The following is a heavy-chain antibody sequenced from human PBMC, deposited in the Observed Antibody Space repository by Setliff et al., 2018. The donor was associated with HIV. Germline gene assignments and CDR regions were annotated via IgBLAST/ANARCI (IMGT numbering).Heavy chain of an antibody. J-gene: IGHJ6*03. CDR3: VRTGSSTSWGFYHYYYMDI. CDR2: IYYSGTT. Sequence: KPSETLSLTCTLAGGSISRSNYVWGWIRQSPGKGLEWMGSIYYSGTTYYNPSPKSRVTVSIDTSKNKFSLEMTSMTAADTAVYYCVRTGSSTSWGFYHYYYMDIWGKGTTVTVSS. CDR1: GGSISRSNYV. V-gene: IGHV4-39*01. D-gene: IGHD3-10*01.